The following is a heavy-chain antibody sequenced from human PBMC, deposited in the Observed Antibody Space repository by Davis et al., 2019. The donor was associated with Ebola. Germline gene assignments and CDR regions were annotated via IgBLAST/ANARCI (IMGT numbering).Heavy chain of an antibody. D-gene: IGHD1-26*01. Sequence: GESLKIPCAASGFTFTDYYMGWIRQAPGKGLEWGSYLSGDSLYTNYADSVRGRFTISRSNSKNSLYLQMNSLRTEDAAFYHCAREISVVGIVGALDYWGQGTLVTVSS. CDR2: LSGDSLYT. V-gene: IGHV3-11*05. J-gene: IGHJ4*02. CDR1: GFTFTDYY. CDR3: AREISVVGIVGALDY.